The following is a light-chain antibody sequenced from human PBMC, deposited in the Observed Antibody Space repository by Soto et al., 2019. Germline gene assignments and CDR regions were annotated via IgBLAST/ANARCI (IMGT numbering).Light chain of an antibody. J-gene: IGKJ4*01. CDR3: QQYYSSPLT. V-gene: IGKV4-1*01. CDR1: QSVLHSSNNKNY. Sequence: DIVMTQSPDSLAVSLGERATINCKSSQSVLHSSNNKNYLAWYQQKPGQPPKLLIYWASTRESGVPDRFSGSGSGTVFTLTISSLQAEDVAVYYCQQYYSSPLTFGGGTKVEIK. CDR2: WAS.